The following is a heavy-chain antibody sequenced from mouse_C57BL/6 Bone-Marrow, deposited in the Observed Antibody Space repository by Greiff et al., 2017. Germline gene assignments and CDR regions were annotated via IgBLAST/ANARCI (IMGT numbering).Heavy chain of an antibody. Sequence: QVQLQQPGTELVKPGASVKLSCKASGYTFTSYWMHWVKQRPGQGLEWIGNINPSNGGTNYNEKFKSKATLTVDKSSSTAYMQLSSLTSEDSAVYYCASSSIYYGNYYYAMDYWGQGTSVTVSS. CDR1: GYTFTSYW. CDR2: INPSNGGT. V-gene: IGHV1-53*01. D-gene: IGHD2-1*01. J-gene: IGHJ4*01. CDR3: ASSSIYYGNYYYAMDY.